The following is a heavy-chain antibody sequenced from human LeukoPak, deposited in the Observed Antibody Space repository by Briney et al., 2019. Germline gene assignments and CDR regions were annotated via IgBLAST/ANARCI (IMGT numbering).Heavy chain of an antibody. CDR2: MSTSVNS. CDR3: ARVVEQRSGWFDP. J-gene: IGHJ5*02. D-gene: IGHD6-25*01. CDR1: GGSISGYD. Sequence: SETLSLTCTVSGGSISGYDWSWIRQPAGKGLEWIGRMSTSVNSNYIPSLVSRVTMSAYTSKNQFSLNLSSVTAADTAVYYCARVVEQRSGWFDPWGQGTLVTVSS. V-gene: IGHV4-4*07.